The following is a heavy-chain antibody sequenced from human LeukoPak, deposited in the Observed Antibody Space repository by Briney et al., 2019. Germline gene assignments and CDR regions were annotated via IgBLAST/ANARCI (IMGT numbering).Heavy chain of an antibody. CDR3: ATGRRSGSYSPLDY. D-gene: IGHD1-26*01. V-gene: IGHV3-64*01. CDR1: GFTFSSYA. CDR2: ISSNGGST. J-gene: IGHJ4*02. Sequence: GGSLRLSCAASGFTFSSYAMHWVRQAPGKGLEYVTDISSNGGSTYYANSVKGRSTISRDNSKNTLYLQMGSLRAEDMAVYYCATGRRSGSYSPLDYWGQGTLVTVSS.